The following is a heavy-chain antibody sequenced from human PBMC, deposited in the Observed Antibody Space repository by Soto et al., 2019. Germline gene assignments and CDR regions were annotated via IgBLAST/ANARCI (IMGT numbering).Heavy chain of an antibody. CDR3: ASSSSPYYYYGMGV. CDR1: GFTFSSYS. Sequence: PVGSLRLSCAASGFTFSSYSMNWVRQAPGKGLEWVSSISSSSSYIYYADSVKGRFTISRDNAKNSLYLQMNSLRAEDTAVYYCASSSSPYYYYGMGVWGQGTTVTVSS. D-gene: IGHD6-6*01. CDR2: ISSSSSYI. J-gene: IGHJ6*02. V-gene: IGHV3-21*01.